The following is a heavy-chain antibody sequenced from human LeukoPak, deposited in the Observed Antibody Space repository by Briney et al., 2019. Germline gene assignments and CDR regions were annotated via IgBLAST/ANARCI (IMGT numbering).Heavy chain of an antibody. D-gene: IGHD3-16*01. CDR2: ISGSGGST. Sequence: TGGSLRLSCAASGFTFSSYAMSWVRQAPGKGLEWVSAISGSGGSTYYADSAKGRFTISRDNSKNTLYQQMNSLRAEDTAVYYCAKGLGGYFDYWGQGTLVTVSS. V-gene: IGHV3-23*01. J-gene: IGHJ4*02. CDR1: GFTFSSYA. CDR3: AKGLGGYFDY.